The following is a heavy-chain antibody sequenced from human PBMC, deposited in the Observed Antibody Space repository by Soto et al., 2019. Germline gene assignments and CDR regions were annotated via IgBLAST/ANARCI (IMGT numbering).Heavy chain of an antibody. CDR2: IWYDGSNT. CDR3: AKTKRRLIRFLDWSDGFDV. CDR1: GFTFSSYG. D-gene: IGHD3-3*01. Sequence: GGSLRLSCAVSGFTFSSYGMHWVRQAPGKGLEWVAVIWYDGSNTNYADSVKGRFTVSRDNSKNTLYLQMNSLRAGETADYLCAKTKRRLIRFLDWSDGFDVCGQGTMVPVS. V-gene: IGHV3-33*06. J-gene: IGHJ3*01.